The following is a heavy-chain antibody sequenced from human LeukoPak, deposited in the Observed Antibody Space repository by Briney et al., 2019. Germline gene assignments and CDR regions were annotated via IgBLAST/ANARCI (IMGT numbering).Heavy chain of an antibody. V-gene: IGHV4-59*01. CDR2: IYYSGST. CDR1: GGSISSYY. Sequence: PSETLSLTCTVSGGSISSYYWSWIRQPPGKGLEWIGYIYYSGSTNYNPSLKSRVTISVDTSKNQFSLKLSPVTAADTAVYYCARDHQAPHKKKWELLGALAFDIWGQGTMVTVSS. D-gene: IGHD1-26*01. J-gene: IGHJ3*02. CDR3: ARDHQAPHKKKWELLGALAFDI.